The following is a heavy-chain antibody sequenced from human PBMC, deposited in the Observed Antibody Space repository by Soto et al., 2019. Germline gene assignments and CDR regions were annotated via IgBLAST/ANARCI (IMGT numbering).Heavy chain of an antibody. Sequence: VQRVQSGAEVKKPGASVNVSCKASGYTFSTHGISWVRQAPGQGLEWVGWVSGYTGDTKYTQKVQGRATMTADTSTSTAYMELRILKSDDTAVYYCARDGGRAPYYALDVWGLGTTVTVPS. CDR2: VSGYTGDT. J-gene: IGHJ6*02. CDR1: GYTFSTHG. V-gene: IGHV1-18*01. D-gene: IGHD3-10*01. CDR3: ARDGGRAPYYALDV.